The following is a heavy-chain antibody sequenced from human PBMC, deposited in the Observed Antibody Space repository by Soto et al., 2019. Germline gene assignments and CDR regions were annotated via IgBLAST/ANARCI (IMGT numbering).Heavy chain of an antibody. CDR2: IYYSEST. J-gene: IGHJ6*02. CDR1: GGSISSSSYY. V-gene: IGHV4-39*01. D-gene: IGHD3-10*01. Sequence: SETLSLTCTVSGGSISSSSYYWGWIRQPPGKGLEWIGSIYYSESTYYNPSLKSRVTISVDTSKNQFSLKLSSVTAADTAVYYCAKDELEGSPMYYYYGIYVWGQGTTVTVSS. CDR3: AKDELEGSPMYYYYGIYV.